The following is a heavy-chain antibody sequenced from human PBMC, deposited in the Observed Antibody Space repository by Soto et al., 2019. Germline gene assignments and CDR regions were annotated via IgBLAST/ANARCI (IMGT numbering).Heavy chain of an antibody. Sequence: PGGSLRLSCAASGFTFSDHYMDWVRQAPGKGLEWVGRTRNKANSYTTEYAASVKGRFTISRDDSKNSLYLQMNSLKTEDTAVYYCARDAGPEAGLFDIWGQGTMVTVSS. V-gene: IGHV3-72*01. CDR3: ARDAGPEAGLFDI. CDR2: TRNKANSYTT. J-gene: IGHJ3*02. CDR1: GFTFSDHY. D-gene: IGHD3-10*01.